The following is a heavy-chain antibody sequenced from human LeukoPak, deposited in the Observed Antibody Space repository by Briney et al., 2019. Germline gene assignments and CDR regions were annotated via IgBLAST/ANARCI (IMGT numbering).Heavy chain of an antibody. CDR3: ARDKVVGATKFDS. J-gene: IGHJ4*02. CDR1: RFTFSNYW. Sequence: GGSLTLSCAASRFTFSNYWMAWVRQAPGKGLEWVANIKQDGGEKYYVDSVKGRFTISRDNAENSLFLQMTGLRAEDTAVYYCARDKVVGATKFDSWGQGTLDSVSS. D-gene: IGHD1-26*01. V-gene: IGHV3-7*01. CDR2: IKQDGGEK.